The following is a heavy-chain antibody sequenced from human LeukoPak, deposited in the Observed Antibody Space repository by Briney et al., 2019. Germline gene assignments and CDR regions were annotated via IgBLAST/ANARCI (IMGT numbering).Heavy chain of an antibody. J-gene: IGHJ4*02. CDR3: ARGYSYGHIDY. Sequence: ASVKVFCKASGYTFTSYAMHWVRQAPGQRLEWMGWINAGNGNTKYSQKFQGRVTITRDTSASTAYMELSSLRSEDTAVYYCARGYSYGHIDYWGQGTLVTVSS. D-gene: IGHD5-18*01. CDR2: INAGNGNT. V-gene: IGHV1-3*01. CDR1: GYTFTSYA.